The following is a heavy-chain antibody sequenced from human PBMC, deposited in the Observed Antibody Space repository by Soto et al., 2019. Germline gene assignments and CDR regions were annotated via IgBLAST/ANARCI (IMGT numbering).Heavy chain of an antibody. D-gene: IGHD6-19*01. CDR1: GFTFSSYA. V-gene: IGHV3-23*01. CDR2: ISGSGGST. CDR3: AKASAPSGWYSNFDY. J-gene: IGHJ4*02. Sequence: PGVSLRLSCSASGFTFSSYAMSWVRQAPGKGLEWVSAISGSGGSTYYADSVKGRFTISRDNSKNTLYLQMNSLRAEDTAVYYCAKASAPSGWYSNFDYWGQGTLVTVYS.